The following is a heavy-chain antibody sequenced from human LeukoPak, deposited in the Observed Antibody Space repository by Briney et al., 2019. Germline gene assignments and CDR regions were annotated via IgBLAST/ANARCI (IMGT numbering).Heavy chain of an antibody. CDR2: IIPILGIA. J-gene: IGHJ3*02. D-gene: IGHD3-9*01. CDR1: GGTFSSYA. Sequence: SVKVSCKASGGTFSSYAISWVRQAPGQGLEWMGRIIPILGIANYAQKFQGGVTITADKSTSTAYMELSSLRSEDTAVYYCARAGILTGSPDDAFDIWGQGTMVTVSS. CDR3: ARAGILTGSPDDAFDI. V-gene: IGHV1-69*04.